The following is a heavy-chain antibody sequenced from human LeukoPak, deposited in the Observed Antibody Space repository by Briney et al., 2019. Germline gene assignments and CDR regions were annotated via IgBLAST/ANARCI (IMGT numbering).Heavy chain of an antibody. CDR1: GGSFSGYY. J-gene: IGHJ4*02. CDR3: ARGPYCTNGVCYKGLDY. V-gene: IGHV4-34*01. CDR2: INHSGST. Sequence: SETLSLTCAVYGGSFSGYYWSWIRQPPGKGLEWIGEINHSGSTNYNPSLKSRVTISVDTSKSQFSLKLSSVTAADTAVYYCARGPYCTNGVCYKGLDYWGQGTLVTVSS. D-gene: IGHD2-8*01.